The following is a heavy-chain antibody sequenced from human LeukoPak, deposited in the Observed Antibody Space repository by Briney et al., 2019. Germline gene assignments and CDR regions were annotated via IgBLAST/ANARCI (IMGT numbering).Heavy chain of an antibody. J-gene: IGHJ4*02. CDR2: IKQDGSEQ. D-gene: IGHD3-16*01. Sequence: GGSLRLSCGASGFSFSMFWMTWVRQAPGKGLEWVANIKQDGSEQYYVDSVKGRFTVSRDNAKNSLYLQMNRLRVEGTAVYYCARLADYDYVWGSDFWGQGTLVTVSS. CDR1: GFSFSMFW. CDR3: ARLADYDYVWGSDF. V-gene: IGHV3-7*01.